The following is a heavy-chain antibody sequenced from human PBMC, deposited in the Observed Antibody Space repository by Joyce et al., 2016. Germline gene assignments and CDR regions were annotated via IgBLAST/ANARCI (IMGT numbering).Heavy chain of an antibody. V-gene: IGHV4-34*02. Sequence: QVQLQQWGAGLLKPSETLSLTCAVYGGSFSGYYWTWIRQPPGKGLECIGEINHSGSTNYTPSLSSRVTISLDTSKNQFSLNLTSMTAADTAVYYCARGFGGGRFYFHSGSFRGYYSYYMDVWGKGTTVTVSS. J-gene: IGHJ6*03. CDR3: ARGFGGGRFYFHSGSFRGYYSYYMDV. D-gene: IGHD3-10*01. CDR1: GGSFSGYY. CDR2: INHSGST.